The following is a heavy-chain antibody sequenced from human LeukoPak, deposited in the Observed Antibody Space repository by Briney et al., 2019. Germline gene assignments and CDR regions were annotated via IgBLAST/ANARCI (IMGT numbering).Heavy chain of an antibody. CDR2: IQYDGSDK. Sequence: GGSLRLSCAASGFIFSNYGMHWVRQAPGKGLEWVAFIQYDGSDKYYTDSVKGRFTISRDNSKNTLYLQMNSLRAEDTAVYYCARDRPYGFNDYWGQGTLVTVSS. D-gene: IGHD4-17*01. V-gene: IGHV3-30*02. CDR1: GFIFSNYG. J-gene: IGHJ4*02. CDR3: ARDRPYGFNDY.